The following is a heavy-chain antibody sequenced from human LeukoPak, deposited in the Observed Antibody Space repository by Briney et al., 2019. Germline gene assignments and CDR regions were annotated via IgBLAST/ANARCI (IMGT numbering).Heavy chain of an antibody. D-gene: IGHD3-3*01. CDR3: ARVFTGMSGFFFFDY. Sequence: SDPLSLIHTVSGGSVSSSCVYWAWVRQPPGKGQEWFGRIYDSGSTCFKRSLNSQVTISVDTSKPLFSLKLSSVTAADTAVYFCARVFTGMSGFFFFDYWGQGTLVTVSS. CDR2: IYDSGST. J-gene: IGHJ4*02. V-gene: IGHV4-39*01. CDR1: GGSVSSSCVY.